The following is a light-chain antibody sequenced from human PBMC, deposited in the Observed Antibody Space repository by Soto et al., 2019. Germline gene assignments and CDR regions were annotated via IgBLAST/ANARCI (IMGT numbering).Light chain of an antibody. Sequence: QSALTQPPSVSGAPGQRVTISCTGSDSNIGARYHVHWYQQLPGKAPRLIIYGNSNRPSGVPDRFSGSKSGSSASLAISGLQADDEATYYCQSYDSNLSGRVFGEGTQLTV. V-gene: IGLV1-40*01. J-gene: IGLJ3*02. CDR1: DSNIGARYH. CDR2: GNS. CDR3: QSYDSNLSGRV.